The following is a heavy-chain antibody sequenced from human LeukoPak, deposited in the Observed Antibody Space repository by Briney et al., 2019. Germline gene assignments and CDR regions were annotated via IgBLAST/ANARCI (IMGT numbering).Heavy chain of an antibody. CDR1: GGSISHYF. CDR3: ARRVAVTGIYCFDH. J-gene: IGHJ4*02. V-gene: IGHV4-59*08. D-gene: IGHD6-19*01. CDR2: VYYSGAT. Sequence: SETLSLTCPVSGGSISHYFWSWIRQPPGKGLEWIGYVYYSGATNYNPSLKSRVTISLDTSKNQFSLRLTSVTAADTAVYYCARRVAVTGIYCFDHWGQGTPVTVSS.